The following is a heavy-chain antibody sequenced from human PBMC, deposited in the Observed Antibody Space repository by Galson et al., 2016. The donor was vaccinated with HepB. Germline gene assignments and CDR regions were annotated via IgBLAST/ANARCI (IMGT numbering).Heavy chain of an antibody. V-gene: IGHV1-69*06. CDR1: GGTFSNYV. CDR2: IIPIFGTA. J-gene: IGHJ4*02. CDR3: ARLDAYNYPYYFDY. Sequence: SVKVSCKASGGTFSNYVIRWVRQAPGQGLEWMGGIIPIFGTANNAQKFQGRVTITADKFTSTAYMELSSLRSEDTAVYYCARLDAYNYPYYFDYWGQGTLVTVS. D-gene: IGHD5-24*01.